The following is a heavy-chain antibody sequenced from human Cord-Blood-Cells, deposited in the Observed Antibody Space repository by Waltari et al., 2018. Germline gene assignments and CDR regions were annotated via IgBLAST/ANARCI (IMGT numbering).Heavy chain of an antibody. CDR3: ARQPDDSSGYYYAFDI. J-gene: IGHJ3*02. D-gene: IGHD3-22*01. V-gene: IGHV4-59*08. CDR1: GGSISSYY. CDR2: IYYSGST. Sequence: QVQLQESGPGLVKPSETLSLTCTVSGGSISSYYWSWIRQPPGKGLEWIGYIYYSGSTNYTPALKRRVTISVDTSKNQFSLKLSSVTAADTAVYYCARQPDDSSGYYYAFDIWGQGTMVTVSS.